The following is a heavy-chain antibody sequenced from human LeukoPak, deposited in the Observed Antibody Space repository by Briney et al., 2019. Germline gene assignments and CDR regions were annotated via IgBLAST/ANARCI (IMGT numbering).Heavy chain of an antibody. V-gene: IGHV1-2*02. CDR1: GYTFTGYY. CDR2: INPNSGGT. CDR3: AKDLGGGPMYYDFWSGYYTGVFDY. D-gene: IGHD3-3*01. J-gene: IGHJ4*02. Sequence: GASVKVSCKASGYTFTGYYMHWVRQAPGQGLEWMGWINPNSGGTNYAQKFQGRVTMTRDTSISTAYMELSRLRSDDTAVYYCAKDLGGGPMYYDFWSGYYTGVFDYWGQGTLVTVSS.